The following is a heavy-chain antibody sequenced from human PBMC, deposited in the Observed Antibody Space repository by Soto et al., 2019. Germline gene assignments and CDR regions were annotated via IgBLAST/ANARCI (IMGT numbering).Heavy chain of an antibody. J-gene: IGHJ6*02. CDR2: ISAYNGNT. D-gene: IGHD6-13*01. CDR3: ARVGYSSSRNYYYYYGMDV. Sequence: ASVKVSCKASGYTFASYGISWVRQAPGQGLEWMGWISAYNGNTNYAQKLQGRVTMTTDTSTSTAYMELRSLRSDDTAVYYCARVGYSSSRNYYYYYGMDVWGQGTTVTVSS. CDR1: GYTFASYG. V-gene: IGHV1-18*01.